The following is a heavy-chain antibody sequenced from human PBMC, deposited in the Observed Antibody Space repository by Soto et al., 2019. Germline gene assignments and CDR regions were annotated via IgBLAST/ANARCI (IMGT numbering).Heavy chain of an antibody. CDR1: GYSFTSYW. CDR3: ARHHYPTVTTYYYGMDV. V-gene: IGHV5-10-1*01. CDR2: IDPSDSYT. J-gene: IGHJ6*02. D-gene: IGHD4-4*01. Sequence: GESLKISCKGSGYSFTSYWISWVRQMPGKGLEWMGRIDPSDSYTNYSPSFQGHVTISADKSISTAYLQWSSLKASGTAMYYCARHHYPTVTTYYYGMDVWGQGTTVTVSS.